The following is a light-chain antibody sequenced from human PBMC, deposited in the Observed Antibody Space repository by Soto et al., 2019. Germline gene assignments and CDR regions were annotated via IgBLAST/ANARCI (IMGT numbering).Light chain of an antibody. J-gene: IGKJ4*01. Sequence: EIVLTQSPATLSLSPGERATLSCRASQSVSSYLDWYQQKPGQAPRLLIYDASNRATGIPARFSGSGSGTDFTLTISSLEPEDFAVYYCQQRSNWLLTFGGGTKVEIK. CDR1: QSVSSY. V-gene: IGKV3-11*01. CDR3: QQRSNWLLT. CDR2: DAS.